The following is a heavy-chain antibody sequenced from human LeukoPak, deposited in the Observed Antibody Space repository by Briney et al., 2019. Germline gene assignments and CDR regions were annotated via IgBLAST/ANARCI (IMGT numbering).Heavy chain of an antibody. Sequence: SETLSLTCAVYGGSFSGYYWSWIRQPPGKGLELIGEINHSGSTNYNPSLKSRVTISVDTSKNQFSLKLSSVTAADTAVYYCARGLRQPRHYYYYMDVWGKGTTVTVSS. CDR1: GGSFSGYY. J-gene: IGHJ6*03. D-gene: IGHD1-1*01. CDR2: INHSGST. CDR3: ARGLRQPRHYYYYMDV. V-gene: IGHV4-34*01.